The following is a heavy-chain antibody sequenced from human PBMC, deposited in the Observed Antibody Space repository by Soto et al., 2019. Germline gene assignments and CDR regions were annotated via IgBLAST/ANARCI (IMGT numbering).Heavy chain of an antibody. V-gene: IGHV3-33*01. Sequence: LRLSCAASGFTFSSYGMHWVRQSPGKGLEWVAFIWHDGGNKFYAESVKGRFTISRDNSKNTLYLQMTSLSAEDTAMYYCARDGDVNTGFGKDYWGQGTLVTVSS. D-gene: IGHD3-16*01. CDR2: IWHDGGNK. CDR3: ARDGDVNTGFGKDY. J-gene: IGHJ4*02. CDR1: GFTFSSYG.